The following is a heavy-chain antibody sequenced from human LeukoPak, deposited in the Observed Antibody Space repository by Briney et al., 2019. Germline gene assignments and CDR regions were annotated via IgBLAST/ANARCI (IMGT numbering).Heavy chain of an antibody. J-gene: IGHJ6*02. CDR1: GFTFSSYS. CDR3: ARGRALGYYGMDV. CDR2: ISSSSSYI. V-gene: IGHV3-21*01. Sequence: GGSLRLSCAASGFTFSSYSMNRVRQAPGKGLEWVSSISSSSSYIYYADSVKGRFTISRDNAKNSLYLQMNSLRAEDTAVYYCARGRALGYYGMDVWGQGTTVTVSS.